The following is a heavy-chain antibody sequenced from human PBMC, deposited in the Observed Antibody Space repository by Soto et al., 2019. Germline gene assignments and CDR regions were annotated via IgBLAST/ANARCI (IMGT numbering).Heavy chain of an antibody. V-gene: IGHV4-39*07. Sequence: SETLSLTCTVSGGPISSSSYYWGWIRQPPGKGLEWIGSIYYSGSTYYNPSLKSRVTMSVDTSKNQFSLKLSSVTAADTAVYYCARDFVVVPAAIWSGDWFDPWGQGTLVTVSS. CDR2: IYYSGST. D-gene: IGHD2-2*02. J-gene: IGHJ5*02. CDR3: ARDFVVVPAAIWSGDWFDP. CDR1: GGPISSSSYY.